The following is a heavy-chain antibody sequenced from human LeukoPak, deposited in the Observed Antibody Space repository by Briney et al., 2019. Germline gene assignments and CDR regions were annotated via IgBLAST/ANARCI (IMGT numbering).Heavy chain of an antibody. CDR1: GYTFTSYD. CDR3: AKKKTDYSYPSSFDY. J-gene: IGHJ4*02. V-gene: IGHV1-8*03. CDR2: MNPNSGNT. Sequence: ASVKVSCKASGYTFTSYDINWVRQATGQGLEWMEWMNPNSGNTGYAQKFQGRVTITRNTSISTAYMELNSLRAEDTAVYYCAKKKTDYSYPSSFDYWGQGTLVTVSS. D-gene: IGHD4-11*01.